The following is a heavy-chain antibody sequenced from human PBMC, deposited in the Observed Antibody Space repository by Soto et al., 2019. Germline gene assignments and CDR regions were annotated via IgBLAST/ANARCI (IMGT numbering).Heavy chain of an antibody. V-gene: IGHV3-23*01. D-gene: IGHD2-21*02. CDR1: AFPFSSYA. CDR2: VSGSGDST. CDR3: AKGRASDCPGCTQDY. J-gene: IGHJ4*02. Sequence: EVQLLESGGGLAQPGGSLRLSCAASAFPFSSYAMSWVRQAPGKGLEWVSAVSGSGDSTYYADSVKGRFTISRDTSKNTLYLQMNSLRAEDTAVYYCAKGRASDCPGCTQDYWGQGTLVTVSS.